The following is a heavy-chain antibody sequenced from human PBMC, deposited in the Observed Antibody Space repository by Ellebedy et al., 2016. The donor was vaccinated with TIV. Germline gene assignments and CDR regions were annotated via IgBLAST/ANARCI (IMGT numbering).Heavy chain of an antibody. V-gene: IGHV3-53*01. Sequence: GESLKISCAASGFTVRSNYMSWVRQAPGRGLEWVSVIYRDDRTFYADSVQDRFTISRDNYKHTLFIQMDGLRGEDTAVYYCARGSGFSAEDYWGQGTLVTGSS. CDR3: ARGSGFSAEDY. D-gene: IGHD3-3*01. CDR1: GFTVRSNY. J-gene: IGHJ4*02. CDR2: IYRDDRT.